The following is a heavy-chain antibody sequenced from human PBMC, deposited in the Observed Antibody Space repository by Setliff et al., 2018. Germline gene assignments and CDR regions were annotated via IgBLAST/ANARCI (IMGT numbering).Heavy chain of an antibody. CDR2: IYYSGTT. V-gene: IGHV4-59*08. D-gene: IGHD6-19*01. CDR3: ARGNSRSSVWYVVPHFDY. J-gene: IGHJ4*02. Sequence: SETLSLTCSVSGDSINPYYWTWIRQPPGKGLEWIGFIYYSGTTNYNPSLKSRVTISVDTSKNQFSLRLKSVTAADTAVYYCARGNSRSSVWYVVPHFDYWGQGTLVTVSS. CDR1: GDSINPYY.